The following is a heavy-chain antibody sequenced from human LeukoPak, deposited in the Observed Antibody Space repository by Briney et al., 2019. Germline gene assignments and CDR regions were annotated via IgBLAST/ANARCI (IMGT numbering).Heavy chain of an antibody. CDR2: INWNGGST. J-gene: IGHJ4*02. CDR3: ARGTIHDFWSGYSYYFDY. CDR1: GFTFSSYA. D-gene: IGHD3-3*01. V-gene: IGHV3-20*04. Sequence: GGSLRLSCAASGFTFSSYAMSWVRQAPGKGLEWVSGINWNGGSTSYAGSVKGRFTISRDNAKNSLYLQMNSLRAEDTALYYCARGTIHDFWSGYSYYFDYWGQGTLVTVSS.